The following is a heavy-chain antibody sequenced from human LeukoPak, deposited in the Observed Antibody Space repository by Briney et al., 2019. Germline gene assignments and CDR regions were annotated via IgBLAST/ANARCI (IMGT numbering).Heavy chain of an antibody. Sequence: KPSETLSLTCTVSGGSISSYYWSWIRQPPGKGLEWNGYIYYSGSTNYNPSLKSRVTISVDRSKNQFSLKLSSVTAADTAVYYCARDPEDYYDSSGYYYYYYGMDVWGQGTTVTVSS. CDR2: IYYSGST. CDR1: GGSISSYY. V-gene: IGHV4-59*01. D-gene: IGHD3-22*01. CDR3: ARDPEDYYDSSGYYYYYYGMDV. J-gene: IGHJ6*02.